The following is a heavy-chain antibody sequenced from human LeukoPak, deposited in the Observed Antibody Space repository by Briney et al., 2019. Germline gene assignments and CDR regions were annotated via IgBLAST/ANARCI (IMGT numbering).Heavy chain of an antibody. CDR3: VRTIGQYDY. CDR1: GFTFSSYA. Sequence: GGSLRLSCSASGFTFSSYALHWVRQAPGKGLEYVSAISTTGGNTYYADSARDRFTISRDNSKNTLYLQMSSLRAEDTAVYYCVRTIGQYDYWGQGTLVTVSS. J-gene: IGHJ4*02. D-gene: IGHD1/OR15-1a*01. CDR2: ISTTGGNT. V-gene: IGHV3-64D*09.